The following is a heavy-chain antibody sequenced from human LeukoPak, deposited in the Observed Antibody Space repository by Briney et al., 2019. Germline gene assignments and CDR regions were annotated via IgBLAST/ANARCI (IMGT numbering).Heavy chain of an antibody. D-gene: IGHD3-10*01. Sequence: PSETLSLTCTVSGGSPSSYYWSWIRHPPGEGLEWIGYIYYSGSTNYNPSLKSRVTISVATSKNQFSLKLSSVTAADTAVYYCARATYYFGVDIWGQGTTVTASS. CDR2: IYYSGST. J-gene: IGHJ3*02. CDR3: ARATYYFGVDI. V-gene: IGHV4-59*01. CDR1: GGSPSSYY.